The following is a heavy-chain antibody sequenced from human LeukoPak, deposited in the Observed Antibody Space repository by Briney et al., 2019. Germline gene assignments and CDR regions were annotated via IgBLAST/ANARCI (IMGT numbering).Heavy chain of an antibody. CDR1: VYTFTSYG. V-gene: IGHV1-18*01. J-gene: IGHJ3*02. Sequence: ASVKVSCKASVYTFTSYGISWVRQAPGQGLEWMGWISAYNGNTNYAQKLQGRVTMTTDTSTSTAYMELRSLRSDDTAVYYCARKNPGYCTGGVCYRYAFDIWGQGTMVTVSS. CDR2: ISAYNGNT. CDR3: ARKNPGYCTGGVCYRYAFDI. D-gene: IGHD2-8*02.